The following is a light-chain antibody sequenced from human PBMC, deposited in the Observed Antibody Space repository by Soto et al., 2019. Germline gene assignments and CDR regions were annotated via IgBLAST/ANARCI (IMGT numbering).Light chain of an antibody. J-gene: IGLJ2*01. V-gene: IGLV2-14*01. CDR2: EVS. CDR3: SSYTSSSTDVV. Sequence: QSALTQPASVSGSPGQSITISCTGTSSDVGGYNYVSWYQQHPGKAPKLIIYEVSYRPSGVSNRFSGSKSGNTASLTISGLQAEDEADYYCSSYTSSSTDVVFGGGTKVTVL. CDR1: SSDVGGYNY.